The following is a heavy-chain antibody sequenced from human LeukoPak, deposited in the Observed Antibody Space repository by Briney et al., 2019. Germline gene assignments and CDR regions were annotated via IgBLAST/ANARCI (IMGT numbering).Heavy chain of an antibody. D-gene: IGHD3-22*01. CDR2: IYYSGST. J-gene: IGHJ4*02. CDR3: ARLSSPDYYGSSGYYSGFDY. Sequence: SETLSLTCTVSGGSISSYYWSWIRQPPGKGLEWIGYIYYSGSTNYNPSLKSRVTISVDTSKNQFSLKLSSVTAADTAVYYCARLSSPDYYGSSGYYSGFDYWGQGTLVTVSS. CDR1: GGSISSYY. V-gene: IGHV4-59*08.